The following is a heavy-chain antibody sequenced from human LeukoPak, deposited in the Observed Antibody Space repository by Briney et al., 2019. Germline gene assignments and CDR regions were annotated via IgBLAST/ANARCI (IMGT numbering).Heavy chain of an antibody. CDR3: ARWASSWFDP. CDR1: GASISSYY. J-gene: IGHJ5*02. CDR2: IYYSGST. Sequence: KASETLSLTCTVSGASISSYYWSWIRQPPGKGLEWIGYIYYSGSTNYNPSLKSRVTISVDTSKNQFSLKLSSVTAADTAVYYCARWASSWFDPWGQGTLVTVSS. V-gene: IGHV4-59*01.